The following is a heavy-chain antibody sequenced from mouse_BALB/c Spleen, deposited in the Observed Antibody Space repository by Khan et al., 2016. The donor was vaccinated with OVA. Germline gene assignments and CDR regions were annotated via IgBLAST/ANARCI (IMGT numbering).Heavy chain of an antibody. J-gene: IGHJ4*01. V-gene: IGHV1S56*01. Sequence: QVQLQQSGPELVKPGALVKISCKASGYTFTSYDINWVMQRPGQGLEWIGWIYPGDDSNKYNEKFKDKATLTADKSSSTAYMQLSSLTSDNSAVYFWAGEGLRGVAMDYWGQVTSVTVSS. CDR3: AGEGLRGVAMDY. CDR2: IYPGDDSN. CDR1: GYTFTSYD. D-gene: IGHD2-4*01.